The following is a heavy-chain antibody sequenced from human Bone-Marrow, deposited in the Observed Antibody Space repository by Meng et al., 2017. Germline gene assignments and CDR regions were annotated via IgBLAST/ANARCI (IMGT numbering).Heavy chain of an antibody. CDR2: INPNSGGT. Sequence: ASVKVSCKASGGTFTGYYMHWVRQAPGQGLEWMGRINPNSGGTNYAQKFQGRVTMTRDTSISTAYMELSRLRSDDTAVYYCASTDCSSTSCYTGYYYYGMDVWGQGTTVTVSS. CDR1: GGTFTGYY. D-gene: IGHD2-2*02. J-gene: IGHJ6*02. V-gene: IGHV1-2*06. CDR3: ASTDCSSTSCYTGYYYYGMDV.